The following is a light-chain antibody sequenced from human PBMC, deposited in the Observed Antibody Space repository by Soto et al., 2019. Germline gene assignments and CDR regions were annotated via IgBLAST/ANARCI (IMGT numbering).Light chain of an antibody. CDR1: QNIINY. CDR3: QQSYCIPWT. Sequence: DIQMTQSPSSLSASVGDRVTITCRASQNIINYLNWYQQKPGKAPKLLIHAASSLQSGVPPRFSGTGSGTDFTLTISSLQPEDFATYYCQQSYCIPWTFGQGTNVEIK. V-gene: IGKV1-39*01. J-gene: IGKJ1*01. CDR2: AAS.